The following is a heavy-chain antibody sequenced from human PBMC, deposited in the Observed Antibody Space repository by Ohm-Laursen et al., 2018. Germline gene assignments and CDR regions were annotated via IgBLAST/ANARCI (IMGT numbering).Heavy chain of an antibody. CDR2: IDASGGTI. V-gene: IGHV3-23*01. CDR3: AKKGWIQPKGAFDF. D-gene: IGHD5-24*01. CDR1: EVTFSSYW. Sequence: SLRLSCAASEVTFSSYWMSWVRQAPGKGLEWLSYIDASGGTIYYADSVRGRFTISRDNSKNTLFLQISSLRAEDTAVYYCAKKGWIQPKGAFDFWGQGTLVTVSP. J-gene: IGHJ3*01.